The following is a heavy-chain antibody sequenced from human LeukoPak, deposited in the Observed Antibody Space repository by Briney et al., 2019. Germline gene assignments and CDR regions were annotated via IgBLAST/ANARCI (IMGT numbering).Heavy chain of an antibody. CDR3: ARSSPTYYFDSSGYYYGDY. D-gene: IGHD3-22*01. CDR2: INPNSGGT. Sequence: ASVKVSCKASAYSFTGYYIHWVRQAPGQGLEWMGRINPNSGGTDYAQKFQGRVTMTRDTSISTAYMELSRLRSDDTAVYYCARSSPTYYFDSSGYYYGDYWGQGTLVIVSS. J-gene: IGHJ4*02. V-gene: IGHV1-2*06. CDR1: AYSFTGYY.